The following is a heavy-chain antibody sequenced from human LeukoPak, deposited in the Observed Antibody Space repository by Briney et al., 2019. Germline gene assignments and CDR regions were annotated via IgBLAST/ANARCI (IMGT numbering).Heavy chain of an antibody. D-gene: IGHD2-2*02. CDR2: IYPGDYDT. Sequence: GESLKISCEASGFNFNNYWVGWVRQMPGKGLKWMGIIYPGDYDTRYSPSFQGHVTISVDKSISTAYLQWRSLRASDTAMYFCVGHSFDTVDAFDVWGQGTIVTVSA. CDR3: VGHSFDTVDAFDV. J-gene: IGHJ3*01. V-gene: IGHV5-51*01. CDR1: GFNFNNYW.